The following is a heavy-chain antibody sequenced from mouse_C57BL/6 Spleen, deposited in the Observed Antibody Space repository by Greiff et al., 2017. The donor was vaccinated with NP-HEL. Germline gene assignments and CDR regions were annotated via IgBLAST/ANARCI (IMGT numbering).Heavy chain of an antibody. CDR2: ISSGGSYT. J-gene: IGHJ2*01. CDR1: GFTFSSYG. D-gene: IGHD2-3*01. Sequence: EVQLVESGGDLVKPGGSLKLSCAASGFTFSSYGMSWVRQTPDKRLEWVATISSGGSYTYYPASVKGRFTITRDNAKNTLYLQMSSLKSEDTAMYYCARHSPYDPPYYFDYWGQGTTLTVSS. CDR3: ARHSPYDPPYYFDY. V-gene: IGHV5-6*01.